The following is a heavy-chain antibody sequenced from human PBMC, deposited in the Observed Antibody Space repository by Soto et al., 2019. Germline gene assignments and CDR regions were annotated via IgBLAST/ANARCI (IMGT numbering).Heavy chain of an antibody. D-gene: IGHD5-18*01. Sequence: EVQLVQSVGGLVQPGGALRLSFAASGFTFSSYSMNWIRQAPGKGLEWVSYISSSSSTIYYADSVKGRFTISRDNAKNSLYLQMNSLRDEDTAVYYCARDRVEMATAHFDYWGQGTLVTVSS. CDR3: ARDRVEMATAHFDY. CDR2: ISSSSSTI. V-gene: IGHV3-48*02. CDR1: GFTFSSYS. J-gene: IGHJ4*02.